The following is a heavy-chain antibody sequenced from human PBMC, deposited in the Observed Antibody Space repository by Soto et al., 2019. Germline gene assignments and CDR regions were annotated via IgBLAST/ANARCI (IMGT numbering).Heavy chain of an antibody. CDR3: VVVAAGSTDF. CDR1: GGSISSSSYH. Sequence: SETLSLTCTVSGGSISSSSYHWGWIRQPPGKGLEWIGSIYYSGSTYYNPSLKSRVTISVDTSKNQFSLKLSSVTAADTAVYYLVVVAAGSTDFSCPATLVT. CDR2: IYYSGST. D-gene: IGHD2-15*01. J-gene: IGHJ4*02. V-gene: IGHV4-39*01.